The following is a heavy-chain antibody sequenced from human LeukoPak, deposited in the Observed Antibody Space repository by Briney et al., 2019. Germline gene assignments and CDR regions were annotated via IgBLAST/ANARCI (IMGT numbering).Heavy chain of an antibody. J-gene: IGHJ4*02. Sequence: ASVKVSCKASGYTFTGYYMHWVRQAPGQGLEWMGWINPNSGGTNYAQKFQGWRTITSDTSISTAYMELSRLRSDDTAVYYCARAPAEVYGSGSYYFFGYWGQGTLVSVS. CDR3: ARAPAEVYGSGSYYFFGY. D-gene: IGHD3-10*01. V-gene: IGHV1-2*04. CDR1: GYTFTGYY. CDR2: INPNSGGT.